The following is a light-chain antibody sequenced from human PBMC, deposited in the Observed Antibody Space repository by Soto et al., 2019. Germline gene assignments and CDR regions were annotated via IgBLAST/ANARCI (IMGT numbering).Light chain of an antibody. Sequence: EIVMTQSPATLSVSPGERATLSCRASQSVNSNLAWYQQKPGQAPRLLISGASTRATGIPARFSGSGSETEFTLTISSLQSEDFAVYYCQQYNNWWTFGHGTKVE. CDR2: GAS. CDR1: QSVNSN. V-gene: IGKV3-15*01. J-gene: IGKJ1*01. CDR3: QQYNNWWT.